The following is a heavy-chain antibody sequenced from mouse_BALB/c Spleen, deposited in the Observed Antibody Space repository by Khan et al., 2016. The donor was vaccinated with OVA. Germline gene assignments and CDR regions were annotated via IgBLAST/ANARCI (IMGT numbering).Heavy chain of an antibody. D-gene: IGHD1-1*01. J-gene: IGHJ3*01. CDR3: ARHGSTSWFAY. Sequence: EVQLQESGPELMKPGASVKISCKASGYSFTSYYMHWVKQSHGKTLEWIGYIDPFNGVTTYNQKFKGKATLTVDKSASTAYMHLSSLTSEDSAVYYCARHGSTSWFAYWGQGTLVTVSA. CDR1: GYSFTSYY. V-gene: IGHV1-31*01. CDR2: IDPFNGVT.